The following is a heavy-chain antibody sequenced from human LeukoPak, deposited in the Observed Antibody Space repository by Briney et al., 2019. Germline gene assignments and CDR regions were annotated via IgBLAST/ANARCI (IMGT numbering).Heavy chain of an antibody. Sequence: PSETLSLTCTVSGASISTYYGSWIRQPPGKGLEWIGYIYYSGSTNYNPSLKSRVTISVDTSKNQFSLRLSSVTAADTAVYYCARGPHYYDSSGYYFGGYYWGQGTLVTVSS. CDR3: ARGPHYYDSSGYYFGGYY. V-gene: IGHV4-59*01. J-gene: IGHJ4*02. CDR1: GASISTYY. CDR2: IYYSGST. D-gene: IGHD3-22*01.